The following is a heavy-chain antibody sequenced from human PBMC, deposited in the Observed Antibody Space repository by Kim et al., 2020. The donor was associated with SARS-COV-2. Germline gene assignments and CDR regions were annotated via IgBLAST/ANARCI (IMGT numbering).Heavy chain of an antibody. J-gene: IGHJ4*02. V-gene: IGHV3-48*03. CDR2: ISSSGSTI. Sequence: GGSLRLSCAASGFTFSSYKMNWVRQAPGKGLEWVSYISSSGSTIYYADSVKGRFTISRDNAKNSLYLQMNSLRAEDTAVYYCASEPRRSISYTDYWGQGTLVTVSS. CDR1: GFTFSSYK. CDR3: ASEPRRSISYTDY. D-gene: IGHD3-16*01.